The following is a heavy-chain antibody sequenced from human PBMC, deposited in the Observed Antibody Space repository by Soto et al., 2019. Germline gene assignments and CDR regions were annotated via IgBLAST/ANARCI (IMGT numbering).Heavy chain of an antibody. J-gene: IGHJ5*02. CDR2: ISYSGSP. CDR1: GGSISSESYF. CDR3: AALLGHCSGGTCFFRWFDP. Sequence: QLQLQESGPGLAKPSETLSLTCTVSGGSISSESYFWGWVRQPSGKGLEWVGTISYSGSPLFNPSLKGRATLSVDTSKNQFSLRLSAVTAADSAVYFCAALLGHCSGGTCFFRWFDPWGQGSLVTVSS. V-gene: IGHV4-39*01. D-gene: IGHD2-15*01.